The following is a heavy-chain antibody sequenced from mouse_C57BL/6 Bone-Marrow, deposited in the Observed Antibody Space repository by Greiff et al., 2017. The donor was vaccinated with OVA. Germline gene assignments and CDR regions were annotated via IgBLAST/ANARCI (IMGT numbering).Heavy chain of an antibody. CDR1: GYAFRSSW. CDR3: SREDYSNYIDY. J-gene: IGHJ2*01. CDR2: IYPGDGDT. Sequence: VTLQESGPELVQPGASVKISCKASGYAFRSSWMHWVKQRPGKGLEWIGRIYPGDGDTNYHGKFKGNATLTADKSSSTADMQRSSLTSEDSAVYFCSREDYSNYIDYWGQGTTLTVSS. D-gene: IGHD2-5*01. V-gene: IGHV1-82*01.